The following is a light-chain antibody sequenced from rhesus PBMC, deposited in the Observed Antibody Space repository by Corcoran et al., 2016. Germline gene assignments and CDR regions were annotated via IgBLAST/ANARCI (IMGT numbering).Light chain of an antibody. CDR2: GAS. V-gene: IGKV3S9*01. J-gene: IGKJ2*01. CDR1: QSVSSY. CDR3: QQYNNWNS. Sequence: EIVMTQSPATLSLSPGERATLSCRASQSVSSYVAWYQQKPEQAPRLLIYGASSRATGIPDRFSGSGSGTDVTLIISSLEPEDVGVYYCQQYNNWNSFGQGTKVEIK.